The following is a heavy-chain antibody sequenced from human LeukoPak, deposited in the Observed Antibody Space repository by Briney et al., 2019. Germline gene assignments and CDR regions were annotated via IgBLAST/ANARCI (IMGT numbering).Heavy chain of an antibody. CDR3: AKDRVPLAARPLHFDY. CDR2: MNPNSGNT. J-gene: IGHJ4*02. D-gene: IGHD6-6*01. CDR1: GYTFTSYD. Sequence: ASVKVSCKASGYTFTSYDINWVRQATGQGLEWLGWMNPNSGNTGYAQNFQGRVTMTRDTSIDTAYMGLTSLRYEDTAVYYCAKDRVPLAARPLHFDYWGQGTLVTVSS. V-gene: IGHV1-8*01.